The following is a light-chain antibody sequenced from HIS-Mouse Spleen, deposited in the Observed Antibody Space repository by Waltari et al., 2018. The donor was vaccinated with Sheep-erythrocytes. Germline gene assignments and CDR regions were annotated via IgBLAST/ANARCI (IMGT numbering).Light chain of an antibody. CDR3: CSYAGSYNHV. Sequence: QSALTPPASVSGSPGPSITISSTGTRSAVGGYNYFFWYQQHPGKAPKLMIYDVSKRPSGVPDRFSGSKSGNTASLTISGLQAEDEADYYCCSYAGSYNHVFATGTKVTVL. J-gene: IGLJ1*01. CDR1: RSAVGGYNY. V-gene: IGLV2-11*01. CDR2: DVS.